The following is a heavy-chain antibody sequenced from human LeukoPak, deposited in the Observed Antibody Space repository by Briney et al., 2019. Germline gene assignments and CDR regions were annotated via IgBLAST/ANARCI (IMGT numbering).Heavy chain of an antibody. CDR1: GYTFTSYD. Sequence: ASVKVSCKASGYTFTSYDINWVRQATGQGLEWMGWMNPNSGNTGYAQKFQGRVTITRNTSISTAYMELSSLRPEDTAVYYCARVRDFWSGYYGYWGQGTLVTVSS. CDR2: MNPNSGNT. CDR3: ARVRDFWSGYYGY. J-gene: IGHJ4*02. D-gene: IGHD3-3*01. V-gene: IGHV1-8*01.